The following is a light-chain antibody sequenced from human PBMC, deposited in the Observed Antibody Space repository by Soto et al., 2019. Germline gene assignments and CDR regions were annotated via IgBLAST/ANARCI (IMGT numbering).Light chain of an antibody. CDR3: QHYNNWPPWT. CDR2: GAS. J-gene: IGKJ1*01. V-gene: IGKV3D-15*01. CDR1: QSVSRN. Sequence: EIVLTQSSGTLSLSPGERATLSCRASQSVSRNLAWYQQKPGQAPRLLIYGASTRATDVPDRFSGSASGTEFTLTISSLQSEDFAVYYCQHYNNWPPWTFGQGTKVDIK.